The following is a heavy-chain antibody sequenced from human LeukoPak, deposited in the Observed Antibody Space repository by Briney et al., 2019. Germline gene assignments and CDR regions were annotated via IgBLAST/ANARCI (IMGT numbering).Heavy chain of an antibody. V-gene: IGHV3-23*01. J-gene: IGHJ4*02. CDR2: ISGSGDDT. CDR3: AKGHYGSGSYGAFSRWAYFDY. CDR1: GFTSSSYA. Sequence: GGSLRLSCAASGFTSSSYAMSWVRQAPGKGLEWVSAISGSGDDTYYADSVKGRFTISRDNSKNTLYLQMNSLRAEDTAVYYCAKGHYGSGSYGAFSRWAYFDYWGQGTLVTVSS. D-gene: IGHD3-10*01.